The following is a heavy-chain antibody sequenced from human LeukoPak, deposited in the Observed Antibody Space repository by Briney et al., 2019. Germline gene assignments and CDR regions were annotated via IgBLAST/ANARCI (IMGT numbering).Heavy chain of an antibody. CDR2: IKSKTDGGTI. J-gene: IGHJ3*02. CDR1: GFSFSNAW. D-gene: IGHD3-22*01. CDR3: TRRYNYDSSGYYYVRDAFDI. V-gene: IGHV3-15*05. Sequence: GGSLRLSCAASGFSFSNAWMSWVRQAPGKGLEWVGRIKSKTDGGTIDYAAPVKGRFTISRDDSKNTLFLQVNSLKIEDTAVYYCTRRYNYDSSGYYYVRDAFDIWGQGTMVTVSS.